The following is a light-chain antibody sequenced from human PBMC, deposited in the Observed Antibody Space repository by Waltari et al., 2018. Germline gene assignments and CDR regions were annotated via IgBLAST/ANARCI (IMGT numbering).Light chain of an antibody. Sequence: CRASQGISSRLAWYQQKPGKAPNLLIYEASSLQSGAPSRFSGSGSETDFTLTVSSLQPEDFATYYCQQTNSFPLTFGGGTKVEIK. J-gene: IGKJ4*01. CDR1: QGISSR. V-gene: IGKV1D-12*01. CDR2: EAS. CDR3: QQTNSFPLT.